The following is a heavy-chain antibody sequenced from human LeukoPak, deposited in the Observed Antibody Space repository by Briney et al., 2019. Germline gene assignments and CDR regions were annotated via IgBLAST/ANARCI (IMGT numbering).Heavy chain of an antibody. CDR2: IRSKAYGGTT. CDR3: TRFQGGYSHNDAFDI. CDR1: GFTFSNSG. V-gene: IGHV3-49*04. D-gene: IGHD5-18*01. Sequence: GGSLRLSCAASGFTFSNSGMHWVRQAPGKGLEWVGFIRSKAYGGTTEYAASVKGRFTISRDDSKSIAYLQMNSLKTEDTAVYYCTRFQGGYSHNDAFDIWGQGTMVTVSS. J-gene: IGHJ3*02.